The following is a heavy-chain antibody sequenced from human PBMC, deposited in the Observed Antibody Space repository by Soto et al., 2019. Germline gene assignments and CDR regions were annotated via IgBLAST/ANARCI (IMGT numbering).Heavy chain of an antibody. CDR1: GYTFTNFG. CDR3: ARDYDIWGEDWFDP. J-gene: IGHJ5*02. Sequence: QVQLVQSGGEMRKPGASVKVSCKASGYTFTNFGISWVRQAPGQGFEWVGWISGYNGDTNYAPKFRGRVIMTKDTSTTTAYMELTTLTSDDTAVYYCARDYDIWGEDWFDPWAQGTLVTASS. D-gene: IGHD3-9*01. CDR2: ISGYNGDT. V-gene: IGHV1-18*01.